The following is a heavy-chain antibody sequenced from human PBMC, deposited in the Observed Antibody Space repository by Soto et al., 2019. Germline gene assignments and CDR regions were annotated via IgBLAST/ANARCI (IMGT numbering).Heavy chain of an antibody. CDR1: GFTFSSYG. V-gene: IGHV3-33*01. CDR2: IWYDGSNK. D-gene: IGHD3-22*01. CDR3: ARDVYVDYYDSSGYYHPDY. Sequence: PGGSLRLSCAASGFTFSSYGMHWVRQAPGKGLEWVAVIWYDGSNKYYADSVKGRFTISRDNSKNTLYLQMNSLRAEDAAAYYCARDVYVDYYDSSGYYHPDYWGQGTLVTVSS. J-gene: IGHJ4*02.